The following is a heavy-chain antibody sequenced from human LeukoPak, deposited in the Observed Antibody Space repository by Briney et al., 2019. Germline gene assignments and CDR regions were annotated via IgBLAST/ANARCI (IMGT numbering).Heavy chain of an antibody. CDR1: GGSISSDSYY. CDR3: ARDRFLWGPFDI. D-gene: IGHD3-3*01. V-gene: IGHV4-61*02. CDR2: VYTSGST. Sequence: PSETLSLTCIVSGGSISSDSYYWNWIRQPAGKGLEWIGRVYTSGSTNYNPSLKSRVSISVDTSKNQFSLRLTSVTAADPAVYYCARDRFLWGPFDIWGQGTMLTVSS. J-gene: IGHJ3*02.